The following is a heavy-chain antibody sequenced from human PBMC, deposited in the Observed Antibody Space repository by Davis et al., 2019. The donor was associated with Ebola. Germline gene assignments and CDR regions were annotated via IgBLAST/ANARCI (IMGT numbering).Heavy chain of an antibody. CDR1: GYSISSGYY. CDR2: IYHSEST. Sequence: MPSETLSLTCTVSGYSISSGYYWGWIRQPPGKGLEWIGSIYHSESTNYNPSLKSRVTISVDTSKNQFSLKLSSVTAADTAVYYCARAGEIVPTSRFDYWGQGTLVTVSS. J-gene: IGHJ4*02. CDR3: ARAGEIVPTSRFDY. D-gene: IGHD2-2*01. V-gene: IGHV4-38-2*02.